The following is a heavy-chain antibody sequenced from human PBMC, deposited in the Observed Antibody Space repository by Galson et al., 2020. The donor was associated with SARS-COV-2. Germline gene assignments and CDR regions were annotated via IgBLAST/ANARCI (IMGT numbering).Heavy chain of an antibody. V-gene: IGHV1-69*06. J-gene: IGHJ4*02. CDR1: VGTFSSYA. D-gene: IGHD5-12*01. Sequence: SVKVSCKASVGTFSSYAISWVRQAPGQGLEWMGGIIPIFGTANYAQKFQGRVTITADKSTSTAYMELSSLRSEDTAVYYCVRGYSGYGDYWGQGTLVTVSS. CDR3: VRGYSGYGDY. CDR2: IIPIFGTA.